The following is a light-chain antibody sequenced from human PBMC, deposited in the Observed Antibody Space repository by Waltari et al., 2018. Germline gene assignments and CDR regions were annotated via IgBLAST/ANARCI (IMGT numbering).Light chain of an antibody. CDR1: NSDVGGYDS. CDR2: DVS. CDR3: NSYSTTSAPVV. V-gene: IGLV2-14*03. J-gene: IGLJ2*01. Sequence: QSSLTQPASVSGSPGQSITISCTGTNSDVGGYDSVSWYQQHAGQAPKLVIYDVSNRPSVVSNRFSGSKSGNTASLTIAGLQSEDEANYYCNSYSTTSAPVVFGGGTTLTVL.